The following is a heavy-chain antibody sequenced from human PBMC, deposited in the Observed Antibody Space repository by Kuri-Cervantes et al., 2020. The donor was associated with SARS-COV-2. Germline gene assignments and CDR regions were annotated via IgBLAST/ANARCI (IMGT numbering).Heavy chain of an antibody. J-gene: IGHJ4*02. D-gene: IGHD3-22*01. CDR2: ISSSSTI. CDR3: ARDLYDSSGYYSPHVFDY. Sequence: GESLKISCAASGFTFSDYYMNWARQAPGKGLEWVSSISSSSTIYYADSVKGRFTISRDNAKNPLYLQMNSLRAEDTAVYYCARDLYDSSGYYSPHVFDYWGQGTLVTVSS. V-gene: IGHV3-69-1*01. CDR1: GFTFSDYY.